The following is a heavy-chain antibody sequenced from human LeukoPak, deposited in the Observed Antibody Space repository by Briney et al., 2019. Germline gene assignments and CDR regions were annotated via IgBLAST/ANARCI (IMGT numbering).Heavy chain of an antibody. CDR1: GFTFSSHA. D-gene: IGHD3-22*01. V-gene: IGHV3-23*01. Sequence: PGGSLRLSCAASGFTFSSHAMSWVRQAPGKGLEWVSAIVGSGDSTYYADSVKGRFTISRDNSKNTLDLQMNSLTAEDTALYFCAKYYYDSTRQGMDVWGQGTTVKVS. J-gene: IGHJ6*02. CDR3: AKYYYDSTRQGMDV. CDR2: IVGSGDST.